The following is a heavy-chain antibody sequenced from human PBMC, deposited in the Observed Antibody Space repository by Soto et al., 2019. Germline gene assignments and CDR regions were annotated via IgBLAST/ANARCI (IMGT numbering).Heavy chain of an antibody. J-gene: IGHJ4*02. CDR1: GFTFSSYG. CDR3: AKDRIVATILDY. CDR2: ISYDGSNK. Sequence: QVQLVESGGGVVQPGRSLRLSCAASGFTFSSYGMHWVRQAPGKGLEWVAVISYDGSNKYYADSVKGRFTISRDNSKNTLYLQMNSLRAEDTAAYYCAKDRIVATILDYWGQGTLVTVSS. D-gene: IGHD5-12*01. V-gene: IGHV3-30*18.